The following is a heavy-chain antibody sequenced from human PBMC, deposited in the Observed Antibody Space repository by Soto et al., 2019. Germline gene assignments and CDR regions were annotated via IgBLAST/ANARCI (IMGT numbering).Heavy chain of an antibody. V-gene: IGHV1-2*02. J-gene: IGHJ4*02. CDR2: INPNSGGT. CDR3: ARVGSAMSGSTRFDY. D-gene: IGHD1-26*01. Sequence: WASVKVSCKASGYTFTGYYMHWVRQAPGQGLEWMGWINPNSGGTNYVQKFQGRVTMTRDTSISTAYMELSRLRSDDTAVYYCARVGSAMSGSTRFDYWGQGTLVTVSS. CDR1: GYTFTGYY.